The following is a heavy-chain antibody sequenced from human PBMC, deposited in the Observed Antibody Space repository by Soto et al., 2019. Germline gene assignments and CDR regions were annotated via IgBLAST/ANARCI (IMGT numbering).Heavy chain of an antibody. CDR2: IYSGGST. D-gene: IGHD2-15*01. CDR1: GFTVSSNY. CDR3: ERDVQVAATPLWFDY. Sequence: GGSLRLSCAASGFTVSSNYTSWVRQAPGKGLEWVSVIYSGGSTYYADSVKGRFTISRDNSKNTLYLQMNSLRAEDTAVYYCERDVQVAATPLWFDYWGQGTLVTVSS. J-gene: IGHJ4*02. V-gene: IGHV3-53*01.